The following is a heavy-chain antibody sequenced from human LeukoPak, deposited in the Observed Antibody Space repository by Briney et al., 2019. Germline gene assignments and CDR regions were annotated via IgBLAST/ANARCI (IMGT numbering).Heavy chain of an antibody. D-gene: IGHD3-16*01. Sequence: TGGSLRLSCAASGFTFTDYTMNWVRQAPGQGLEWISYISISSGTIFYADSVKGRFTISRDNAKNSLYLQMSSLRAEDTAVYFCAREGSATYPYFDLWGQGTLVTVSS. CDR2: ISISSGTI. V-gene: IGHV3-48*01. J-gene: IGHJ4*02. CDR3: AREGSATYPYFDL. CDR1: GFTFTDYT.